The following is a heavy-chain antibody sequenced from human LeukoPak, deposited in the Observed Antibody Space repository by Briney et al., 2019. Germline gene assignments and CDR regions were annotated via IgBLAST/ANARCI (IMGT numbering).Heavy chain of an antibody. CDR3: ARYCSGGSCYPGTNWFDP. CDR2: IYYSGYT. D-gene: IGHD2-15*01. CDR1: GGSISSGGYY. Sequence: SETLSLTCTVSGGSISSGGYYWSWIRQFPGKRLEWIGYIYYSGYTHYNPSLKSRVSLSVDTSKNHFSLKLSSVTAADTAVYYCARYCSGGSCYPGTNWFDPGGQGTLVTVSS. V-gene: IGHV4-31*03. J-gene: IGHJ5*02.